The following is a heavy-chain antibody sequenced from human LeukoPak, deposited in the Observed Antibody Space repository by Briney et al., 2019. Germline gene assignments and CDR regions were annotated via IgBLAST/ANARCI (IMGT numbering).Heavy chain of an antibody. CDR1: GYTFTGYA. CDR3: ARPGRDGYNSIDY. D-gene: IGHD5-24*01. J-gene: IGHJ4*02. V-gene: IGHV1-46*01. Sequence: GASVKVSCKASGYTFTGYAISWVRQAPGQGLEWMGIINPSGGSTSYAQKFQGRVTMTRDTSTSTVYMELSSLRSEDTAVYYCARPGRDGYNSIDYWGQGTLVTVSS. CDR2: INPSGGST.